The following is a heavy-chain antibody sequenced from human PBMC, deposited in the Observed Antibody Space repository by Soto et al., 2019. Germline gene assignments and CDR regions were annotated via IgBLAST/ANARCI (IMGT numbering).Heavy chain of an antibody. D-gene: IGHD4-17*01. CDR1: GFTFSNYW. Sequence: GGSLRLSCAASGFTFSNYWMSWVRQAPGKGLEWVANKKEDGSEKYYVGSVKGRFNISRDNAKNSLYLQMNSLRVEDTAVYYCARVEVTTRAEESWGQGT. CDR3: ARVEVTTRAEES. V-gene: IGHV3-7*01. J-gene: IGHJ5*02. CDR2: KKEDGSEK.